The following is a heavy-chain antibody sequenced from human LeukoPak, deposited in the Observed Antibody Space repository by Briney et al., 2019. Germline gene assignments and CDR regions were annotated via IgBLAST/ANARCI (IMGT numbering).Heavy chain of an antibody. CDR3: ARLRRNSDRSGYYYYYDY. CDR2: IKQDGSEI. CDR1: GFTFSSYW. V-gene: IGHV3-7*01. Sequence: GGSLRLSCAASGFTFSSYWMSWVRQAPGKGLEWVASIKQDGSEIYYVDSVKGRFIISRDNAKNSLYLQMDSLRAEDTAFYYCARLRRNSDRSGYYYYYDYWGQGTLVTVSS. J-gene: IGHJ4*02. D-gene: IGHD3-22*01.